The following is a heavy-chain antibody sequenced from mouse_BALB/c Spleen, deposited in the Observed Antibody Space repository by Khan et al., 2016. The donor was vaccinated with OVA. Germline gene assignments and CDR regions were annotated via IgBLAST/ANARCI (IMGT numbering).Heavy chain of an antibody. CDR1: GFTFSTYG. CDR2: INSGGHYT. Sequence: EVQLQESGGDLVKTGGSLKLSCAASGFTFSTYGMSWVRQTPDKRLEWVATINSGGHYTYYIDSVKGRFTISRDNAKNILYLQMTSVRSEDTAMYYCARLAYYYNSEGFAYWGQGTLVTVSA. J-gene: IGHJ3*01. V-gene: IGHV5-6*01. CDR3: ARLAYYYNSEGFAY. D-gene: IGHD1-1*02.